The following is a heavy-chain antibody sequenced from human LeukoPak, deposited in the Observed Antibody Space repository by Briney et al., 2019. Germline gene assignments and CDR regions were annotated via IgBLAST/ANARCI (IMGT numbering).Heavy chain of an antibody. Sequence: GGSLRLSCVASGFTFSDYWMSWVRQAPGKGLEWVANIKQDGSEKNYVDSVKGRSTISRDNAKNSLYLQLNSLRADDTAVYYCARGRQCDYWGQGTLVTVSS. D-gene: IGHD4-11*01. CDR3: ARGRQCDY. V-gene: IGHV3-7*03. J-gene: IGHJ4*02. CDR2: IKQDGSEK. CDR1: GFTFSDYW.